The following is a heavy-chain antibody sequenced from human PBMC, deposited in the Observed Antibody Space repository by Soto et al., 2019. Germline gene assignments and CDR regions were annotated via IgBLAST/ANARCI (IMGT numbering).Heavy chain of an antibody. V-gene: IGHV1-69*13. J-gene: IGHJ5*02. Sequence: SVEVSCKASGGTFSSYAISWVRQAPGQGLEWMGGIIPIFGTANYAQKFQGRVTITADESTSTAYMELSSLRSEETAVYYCARGQAGITMIVGCLDRWGEGTLVTVSS. CDR2: IIPIFGTA. CDR3: ARGQAGITMIVGCLDR. D-gene: IGHD3-22*01. CDR1: GGTFSSYA.